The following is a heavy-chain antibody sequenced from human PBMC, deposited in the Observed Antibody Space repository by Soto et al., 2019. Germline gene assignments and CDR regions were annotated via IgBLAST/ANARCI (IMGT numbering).Heavy chain of an antibody. CDR1: GFSLTTSGVT. J-gene: IGHJ4*02. CDR2: IYWNNDQ. CDR3: AHSSGRKGAFDY. Sequence: SGPTLVNPTETLTLTCTFSGFSLTTSGVTVGWIRQSPGKALEWLALIYWNNDQRYSPSLKSRLTITKDTSRNQVVLTMTNMDPVDTATYFCAHSSGRKGAFDYWGQGTLVTVSS. V-gene: IGHV2-5*01. D-gene: IGHD1-1*01.